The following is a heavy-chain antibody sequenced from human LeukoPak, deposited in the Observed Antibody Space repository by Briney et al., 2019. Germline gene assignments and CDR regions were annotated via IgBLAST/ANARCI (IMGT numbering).Heavy chain of an antibody. CDR1: GFTFSSYA. V-gene: IGHV3-23*01. Sequence: GGSLRLSCAASGFTFSSYAMSWVRQAPGKGLEWVSAISGSGGSTYYADSVKGRFTISRDNSKNTLYLQMNSPRAEDTAVYYCAKVDSSGYSRDYWGQGTLVTVSS. D-gene: IGHD3-22*01. CDR2: ISGSGGST. CDR3: AKVDSSGYSRDY. J-gene: IGHJ4*02.